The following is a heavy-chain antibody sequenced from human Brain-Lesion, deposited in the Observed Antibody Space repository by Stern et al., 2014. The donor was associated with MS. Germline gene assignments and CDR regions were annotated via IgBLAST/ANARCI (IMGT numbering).Heavy chain of an antibody. Sequence: QVQLVQSGPGLVKPSETLSLTCTVSGGSISSSSYYWGWIRQPPGKGLEWIGSIYYRGSTYSNPSLKSRVTISMDTSKNQFSLWLSSVTAADTAVYFCAKLWLGELPESPFDYWGQGTLVTVSS. J-gene: IGHJ4*02. CDR3: AKLWLGELPESPFDY. CDR1: GGSISSSSYY. CDR2: IYYRGST. V-gene: IGHV4-39*01. D-gene: IGHD3-10*01.